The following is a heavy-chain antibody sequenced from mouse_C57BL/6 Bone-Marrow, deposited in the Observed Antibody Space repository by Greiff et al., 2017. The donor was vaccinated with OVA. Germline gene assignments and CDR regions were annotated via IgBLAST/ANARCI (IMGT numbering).Heavy chain of an antibody. J-gene: IGHJ2*01. Sequence: QVQLQQPGAELVRPGTSVKLSCKASGYTFTSYWMHWVKQRPGQGLEWIGVIDPSDSYTNYNQKFKGKATLTVDTSSSTAYMQLSSLTSEDSAVYYCARKGYDGRLDYWGQGTTLTVSS. V-gene: IGHV1-59*01. CDR3: ARKGYDGRLDY. D-gene: IGHD1-1*01. CDR1: GYTFTSYW. CDR2: IDPSDSYT.